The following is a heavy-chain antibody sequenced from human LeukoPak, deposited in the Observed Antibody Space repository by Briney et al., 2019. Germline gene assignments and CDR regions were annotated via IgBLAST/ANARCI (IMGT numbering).Heavy chain of an antibody. CDR1: GGSISSSSYY. CDR2: IYHSGST. Sequence: SETLSLTCTVSGGSISSSSYYWGWIRQPPGKGLEWIGSIYHSGSTYYNPSLKSRVTISVDTSKNQFSLKLSSVTAADTAVYYCRSSWYDRGVDYWGQGTLVTVSS. V-gene: IGHV4-39*01. J-gene: IGHJ4*02. CDR3: RSSWYDRGVDY. D-gene: IGHD6-13*01.